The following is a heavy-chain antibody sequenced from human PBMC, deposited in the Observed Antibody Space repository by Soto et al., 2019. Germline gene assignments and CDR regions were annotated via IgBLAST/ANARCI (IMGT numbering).Heavy chain of an antibody. Sequence: GGSLRLSRAASGFTFSSYAMSWVRQAPGKGLEWVSGLSGSGGSTYYADSVKGRFTISRDNSKNTLYLQMNSLRAEDTAVYYCAKDQCRGGSCYSFDFWGQGTLVTVSS. CDR2: LSGSGGST. J-gene: IGHJ4*02. CDR1: GFTFSSYA. V-gene: IGHV3-23*01. CDR3: AKDQCRGGSCYSFDF. D-gene: IGHD2-15*01.